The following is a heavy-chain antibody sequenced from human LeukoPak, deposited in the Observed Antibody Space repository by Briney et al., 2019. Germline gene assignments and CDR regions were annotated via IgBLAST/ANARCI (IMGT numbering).Heavy chain of an antibody. CDR1: GYTFTSYD. Sequence: GASVKVSCKDSGYTFTSYDINWVRQATAQGREWMGWMNPNSGNTGYAQKLQGRVIMTMNTSITTAYMDLSSLKSEDTAVYYCARALSWTTESYYYMDVWGKGTTVTVSS. CDR3: ARALSWTTESYYYMDV. D-gene: IGHD3/OR15-3a*01. CDR2: MNPNSGNT. V-gene: IGHV1-8*01. J-gene: IGHJ6*03.